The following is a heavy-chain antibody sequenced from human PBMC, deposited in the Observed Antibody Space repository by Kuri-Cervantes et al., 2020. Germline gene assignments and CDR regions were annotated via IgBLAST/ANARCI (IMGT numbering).Heavy chain of an antibody. V-gene: IGHV4-38-2*01. D-gene: IGHD6-13*01. Sequence: SETLSLTCAVSGYSISSGYFWGWVRQPPGKGLEWIGSIYHSGSTYYNPSLKSRITISVDTSKNQFSLKLSSVTAADTAVYYCARGGSPHNYYFYYYMDVWGKGTTVTVSS. J-gene: IGHJ6*03. CDR1: GYSISSGYF. CDR3: ARGGSPHNYYFYYYMDV. CDR2: IYHSGST.